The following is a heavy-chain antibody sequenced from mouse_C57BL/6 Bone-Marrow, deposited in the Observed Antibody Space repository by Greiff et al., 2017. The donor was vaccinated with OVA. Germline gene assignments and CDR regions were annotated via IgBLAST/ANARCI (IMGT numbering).Heavy chain of an antibody. J-gene: IGHJ1*03. Sequence: EVQLVESGGGLVKPGGSLKLSCAASGFTFSDYYMYWVRQTPEKRLEWVAYISNGGGSTYYPDTVKGRFTISRDNAKNTLYLQMSRLKSEDTAMYYCARHEGYYGSSNWYFDVWGTGTTVTVSS. CDR1: GFTFSDYY. CDR2: ISNGGGST. D-gene: IGHD1-1*01. V-gene: IGHV5-12*01. CDR3: ARHEGYYGSSNWYFDV.